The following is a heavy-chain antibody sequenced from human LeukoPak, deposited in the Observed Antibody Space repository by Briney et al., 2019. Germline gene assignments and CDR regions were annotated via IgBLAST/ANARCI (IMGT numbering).Heavy chain of an antibody. CDR1: GGSISSYY. CDR2: IYTSGST. J-gene: IGHJ6*04. CDR3: ARVANYYDSSGKLDV. D-gene: IGHD3-22*01. Sequence: SETLSLTCTVSGGSISSYYWSWIRQPAGKGLEWIGRIYTSGSTNYNPSLKSRVTMSVDTSKNQFSLKLSSVTAADTAVYYCARVANYYDSSGKLDVWGKGTTVTISS. V-gene: IGHV4-4*07.